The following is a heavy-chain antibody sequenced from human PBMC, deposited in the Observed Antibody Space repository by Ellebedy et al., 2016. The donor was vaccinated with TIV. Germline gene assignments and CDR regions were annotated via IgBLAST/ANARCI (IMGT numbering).Heavy chain of an antibody. V-gene: IGHV4-59*12. CDR1: GGSISSYY. CDR2: IYYSGST. J-gene: IGHJ3*02. D-gene: IGHD6-19*01. Sequence: MPSETLSLTCTVSGGSISSYYWSWIRQPPGKGLEWIGYIYYSGSTNYNPSLKSRVTISVDTSKNQFSLKLSSVTAADTAVYYCARESAVAGADIWGQGTMVTVSS. CDR3: ARESAVAGADI.